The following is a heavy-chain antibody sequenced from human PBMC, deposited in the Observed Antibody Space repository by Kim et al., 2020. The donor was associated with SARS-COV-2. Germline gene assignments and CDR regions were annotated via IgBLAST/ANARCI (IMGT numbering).Heavy chain of an antibody. Sequence: SETLSLTCAVYGGSFSGYYWSWIRQPPGKGLEWIGEINHSGSTNYNPSLKSRVTISVDTSKNQFSLKLSSVTAADTAVYYCARGGVSGWYVGSGTNSDYWGQGTLVTVSS. CDR1: GGSFSGYY. V-gene: IGHV4-34*01. CDR2: INHSGST. D-gene: IGHD6-19*01. CDR3: ARGGVSGWYVGSGTNSDY. J-gene: IGHJ4*02.